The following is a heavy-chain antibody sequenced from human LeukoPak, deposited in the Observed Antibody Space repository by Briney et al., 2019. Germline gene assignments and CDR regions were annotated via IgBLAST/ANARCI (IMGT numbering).Heavy chain of an antibody. J-gene: IGHJ4*02. CDR1: GYTLTELS. V-gene: IGHV1-24*01. CDR2: FDPEDGET. Sequence: ASVKVSCKVSGYTLTELSMHWVRQAPGKGLEWMGGFDPEDGETIYAQKFQGRVTMTEDTSTDTAYMELSSLRSEDTAVYYCATGARSPSYGSGSYNYYFDYWGQGTLVTVSS. CDR3: ATGARSPSYGSGSYNYYFDY. D-gene: IGHD3-10*01.